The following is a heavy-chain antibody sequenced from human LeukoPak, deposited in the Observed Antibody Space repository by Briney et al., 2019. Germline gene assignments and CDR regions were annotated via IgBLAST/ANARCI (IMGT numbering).Heavy chain of an antibody. V-gene: IGHV3-30*18. CDR1: GFTFSSYG. CDR3: AKDPATYGDYGAAGFDY. CDR2: ISYDGSNK. J-gene: IGHJ4*02. D-gene: IGHD4-17*01. Sequence: GRSLRLSCAASGFTFSSYGMHWVRQAPGKGLEWVAVISYDGSNKYYADSVKGRFTISRDNSKNTLYLQMNGLRAEDTAVYYCAKDPATYGDYGAAGFDYWGQGTLVTVFS.